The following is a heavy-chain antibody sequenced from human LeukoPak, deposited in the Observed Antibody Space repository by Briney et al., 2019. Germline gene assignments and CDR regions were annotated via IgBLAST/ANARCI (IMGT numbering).Heavy chain of an antibody. D-gene: IGHD3-3*01. CDR3: AQKGDTIFGVEEAFDI. J-gene: IGHJ3*02. V-gene: IGHV3-30*02. CDR2: IRYDGSNK. CDR1: GFSVSRNY. Sequence: GGSLRLSCAASGFSVSRNYMSWVRQAPGKGLEWVAFIRYDGSNKYYADSVKGRFTISRDNSKNTLYLQMNSLRAEDTAVYYCAQKGDTIFGVEEAFDIWGQGTMVTVSS.